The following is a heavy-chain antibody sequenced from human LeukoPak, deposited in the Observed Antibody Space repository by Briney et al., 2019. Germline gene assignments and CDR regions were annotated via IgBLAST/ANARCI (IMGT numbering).Heavy chain of an antibody. J-gene: IGHJ4*02. Sequence: PSETLSLTCAVYGGSFSGYYWSWIRQPPGKGLEWIGEINHSGSTNYNPSLKSRVTISVDTSKNQFSLKLSSVTAADTAVYYCARVGVAGLYIDYWGQGTLVTVSS. CDR2: INHSGST. V-gene: IGHV4-34*01. D-gene: IGHD6-19*01. CDR3: ARVGVAGLYIDY. CDR1: GGSFSGYY.